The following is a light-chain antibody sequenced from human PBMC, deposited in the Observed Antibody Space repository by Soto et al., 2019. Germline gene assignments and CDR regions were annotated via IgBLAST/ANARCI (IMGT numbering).Light chain of an antibody. CDR2: DTS. CDR3: LLHYSDSLA. CDR1: TLAVTSGHY. J-gene: IGLJ2*01. Sequence: QTVVTQEPSLTVSPGGTVTLTCGSSTLAVTSGHYPYWFQQKPGQAPRTLIYDTSNKHSWTPARFSGSLLGGKAALTLSGAQPEDEADYYCLLHYSDSLAFGGGTKLTVL. V-gene: IGLV7-46*01.